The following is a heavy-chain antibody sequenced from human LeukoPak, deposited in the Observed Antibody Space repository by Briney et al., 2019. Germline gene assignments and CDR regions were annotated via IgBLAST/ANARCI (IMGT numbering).Heavy chain of an antibody. CDR3: ASTIIVASDY. D-gene: IGHD2-2*01. V-gene: IGHV3-23*01. CDR2: ISGGGGST. CDR1: GFTFSSYA. Sequence: PGGSLRLSCAASGFTFSSYAMSWVRQAPGKGLEWVSAISGGGGSTYYADSVKGRFTISRDNSKNTLYLQMNSLRAEDTAVYYCASTIIVASDYWGQGTLVTVSS. J-gene: IGHJ4*02.